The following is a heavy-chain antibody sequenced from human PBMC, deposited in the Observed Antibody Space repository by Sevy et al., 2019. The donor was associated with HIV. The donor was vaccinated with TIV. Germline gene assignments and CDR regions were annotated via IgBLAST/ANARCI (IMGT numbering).Heavy chain of an antibody. Sequence: GGSLRLSCAASGFTVSSNYMSWVRQAPGKGLEWVSVIYSGGSTYYADSVKGRFTISRDNSKNTLFLQMNSLRAEDTAVYYCARDNGEGGDYYYYYGMDVWGQGTTVTVSS. CDR2: IYSGGST. J-gene: IGHJ6*02. CDR1: GFTVSSNY. D-gene: IGHD2-8*01. V-gene: IGHV3-53*01. CDR3: ARDNGEGGDYYYYYGMDV.